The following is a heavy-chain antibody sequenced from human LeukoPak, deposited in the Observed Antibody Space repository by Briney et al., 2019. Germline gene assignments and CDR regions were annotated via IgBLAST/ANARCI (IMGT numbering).Heavy chain of an antibody. J-gene: IGHJ4*02. Sequence: GGSLRLSCAASGFTFSTYWMHWVRQAPGRGLVWVSRISGDGSSTSYADSVKGRFTISRDNAKNTLFLQMNSLRVDDTAVYYCTSGYASGSPDYWGQGTLVAVSS. CDR2: ISGDGSST. V-gene: IGHV3-74*01. CDR1: GFTFSTYW. CDR3: TSGYASGSPDY. D-gene: IGHD3-10*01.